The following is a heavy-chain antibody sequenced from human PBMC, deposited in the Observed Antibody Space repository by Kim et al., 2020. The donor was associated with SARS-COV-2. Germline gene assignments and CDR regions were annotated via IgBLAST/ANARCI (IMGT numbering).Heavy chain of an antibody. CDR1: GGTFSTYA. CDR3: AGANYPLFRMDV. CDR2: IIPIFGTP. V-gene: IGHV1-69*06. Sequence: ASVKVSCKASGGTFSTYAISWVRQAPGQGLEWMGSIIPIFGTPYYAQRFQGRVTITADKSTTTAYMELSSLRSEDTAVYFCAGANYPLFRMDVWGQGTTVTVSS. J-gene: IGHJ6*02. D-gene: IGHD1-7*01.